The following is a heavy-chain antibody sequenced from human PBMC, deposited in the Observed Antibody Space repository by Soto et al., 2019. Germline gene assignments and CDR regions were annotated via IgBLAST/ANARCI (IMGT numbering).Heavy chain of an antibody. D-gene: IGHD6-19*01. V-gene: IGHV4-59*01. Sequence: SETLSLTCTVSGGSISSYYWSWIRQPPGKGLEWIGYIYYSGSTNYNPSLKSRVTISVDTSKNQFSLKVSSVTAADTAVYYCARSGWYDAFDIWGQGTMVTVSS. CDR1: GGSISSYY. CDR3: ARSGWYDAFDI. CDR2: IYYSGST. J-gene: IGHJ3*02.